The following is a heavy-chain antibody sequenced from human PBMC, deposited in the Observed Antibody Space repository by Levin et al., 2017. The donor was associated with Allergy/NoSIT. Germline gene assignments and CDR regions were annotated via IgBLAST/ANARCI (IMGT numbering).Heavy chain of an antibody. CDR1: GFIFSNFA. D-gene: IGHD5-12*01. J-gene: IGHJ6*02. V-gene: IGHV3-23*01. CDR2: IIGSGATS. Sequence: GGSLRLSCAASGFIFSNFAMSWVRQAPGRGLDGFSVIIGSGATSYYAALAKGRFIISRDSSRTSLPLQMNSLGGEDTATYFCVKSRIVAQRGFRYYHHGIDVWGQGTTVTISS. CDR3: VKSRIVAQRGFRYYHHGIDV.